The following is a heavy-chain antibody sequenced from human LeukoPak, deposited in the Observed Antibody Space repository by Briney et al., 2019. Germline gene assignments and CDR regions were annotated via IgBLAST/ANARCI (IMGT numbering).Heavy chain of an antibody. CDR2: IYYSGST. CDR3: ARHSTMVRGVISDP. D-gene: IGHD3-10*01. J-gene: IGHJ5*02. Sequence: PSETLSLTCTVSGGSISSYYWSWIRQPPGKGLEWIGYIYYSGSTNYNPSLKSRVTISVDTSKNQFSLKLSSVTAADTAVYYCARHSTMVRGVISDPWGQGTLVTVSS. V-gene: IGHV4-59*08. CDR1: GGSISSYY.